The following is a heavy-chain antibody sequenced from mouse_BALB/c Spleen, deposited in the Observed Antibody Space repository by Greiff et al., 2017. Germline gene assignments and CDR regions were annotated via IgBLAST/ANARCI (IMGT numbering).Heavy chain of an antibody. Sequence: QVQLQQSGAELVKPGASVKLSCKASGYTFTSYYMYWVKQRPGQGLEWIGEINPSNGGTNFNEKFKSKATLTVDKSSSTAYMQLSSLTSEDSAVYYCTRSGYYGEKPYFDYWGQGTTLTVSS. V-gene: IGHV1S81*02. D-gene: IGHD2-1*01. J-gene: IGHJ2*01. CDR1: GYTFTSYY. CDR2: INPSNGGT. CDR3: TRSGYYGEKPYFDY.